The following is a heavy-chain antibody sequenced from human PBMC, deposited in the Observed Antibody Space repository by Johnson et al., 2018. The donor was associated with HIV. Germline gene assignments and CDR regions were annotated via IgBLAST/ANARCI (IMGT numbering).Heavy chain of an antibody. CDR1: GFTFSSYG. CDR3: AKPGVLGGAFDI. J-gene: IGHJ3*02. CDR2: IRFDGSNK. V-gene: IGHV3-30*02. Sequence: VQLVESGGGVVQPGGSLRLSCAASGFTFSSYGMHWVRQAPGKGLEWVAFIRFDGSNKYYADSVKGRFTISRDNSKNTLYRQMNSPRAEDTAVYYCAKPGVLGGAFDIWGQGTMVTVSS. D-gene: IGHD2-8*02.